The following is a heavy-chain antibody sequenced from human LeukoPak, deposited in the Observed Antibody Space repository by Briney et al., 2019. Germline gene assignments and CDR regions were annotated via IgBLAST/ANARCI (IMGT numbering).Heavy chain of an antibody. CDR2: IKQDGSEK. CDR1: GFTFSSYW. Sequence: PGGSLRLSCAASGFTFSSYWMSWVRQAPGKGLEWVANIKQDGSEKYYVDSVKGRFTISRDNAKNSLYLQMNSLRAEDTAVYYCATADRDYYGSGSSFGYWGQGTLVTVSS. CDR3: ATADRDYYGSGSSFGY. J-gene: IGHJ4*02. D-gene: IGHD3-10*01. V-gene: IGHV3-7*01.